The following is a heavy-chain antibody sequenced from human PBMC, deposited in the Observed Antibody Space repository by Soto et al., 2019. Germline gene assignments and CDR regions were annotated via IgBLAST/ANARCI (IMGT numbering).Heavy chain of an antibody. CDR3: ARRVLFEGMDV. D-gene: IGHD3-16*01. Sequence: PSETLSLTCTVSGGSISNGGYYWSWIRQHPGKGLEWIGYIYYSGNTYYSPSLMSRLTISVDTSKNQFSLRLSSVTAADTAVYYCARRVLFEGMDVWGQGTAVTVSS. J-gene: IGHJ6*02. CDR2: IYYSGNT. CDR1: GGSISNGGYY. V-gene: IGHV4-31*03.